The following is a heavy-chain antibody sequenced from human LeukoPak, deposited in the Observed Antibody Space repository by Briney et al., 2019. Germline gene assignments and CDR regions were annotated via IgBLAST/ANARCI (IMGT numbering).Heavy chain of an antibody. CDR1: GFTFSSYA. J-gene: IGHJ4*02. CDR2: ISGSGGST. Sequence: RTGGSLRLSCAASGFTFSSYAMSWVRQAPGKGLEWVSAISGSGGSTYYADSVKGRFTISRDNSKNTLYLQMNSLRAEDTAVYYCAKVGHGWWELRDYFDYWGQGTLVTVSS. V-gene: IGHV3-23*01. D-gene: IGHD1-26*01. CDR3: AKVGHGWWELRDYFDY.